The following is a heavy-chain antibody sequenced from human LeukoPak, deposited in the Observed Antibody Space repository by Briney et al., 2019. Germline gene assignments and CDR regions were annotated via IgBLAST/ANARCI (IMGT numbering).Heavy chain of an antibody. V-gene: IGHV3-69-1*01. J-gene: IGHJ4*02. Sequence: GGSLRLSCAASGFTFRTYSMNWVRQSPGKGLEWVSHVGGGTFIYYADSVKGRFTISRDNDKNSVYLQMNSLRAEDTAVYYCARAFDGIAVFDYWGQGTLVTVSS. CDR3: ARAFDGIAVFDY. CDR1: GFTFRTYS. D-gene: IGHD6-19*01. CDR2: VGGGTFI.